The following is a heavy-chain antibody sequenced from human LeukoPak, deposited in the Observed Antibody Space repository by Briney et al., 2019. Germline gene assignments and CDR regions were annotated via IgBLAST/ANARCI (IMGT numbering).Heavy chain of an antibody. V-gene: IGHV4-39*01. Sequence: ASETLSLTCTVAGGSISSDVHYWDWIRQAPGKGLEWIGSLLYNGNTWYNPSLENRVTISVDTSENQFSLRLTSVNAADTALYFCTRRGSGNGGTYAGMDVWGPGTSVTVYS. CDR3: TRRGSGNGGTYAGMDV. CDR2: LLYNGNT. CDR1: GGSISSDVHY. D-gene: IGHD1-26*01. J-gene: IGHJ6*02.